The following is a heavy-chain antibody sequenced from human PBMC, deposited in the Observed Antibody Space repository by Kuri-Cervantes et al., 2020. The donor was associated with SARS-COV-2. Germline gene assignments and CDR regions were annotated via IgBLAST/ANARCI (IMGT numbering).Heavy chain of an antibody. Sequence: GGSLRLSCAASGFTFSSYSMNWVRQAPGKGLEWVSYISSSSSTTYYADSVKGRFTISRDNAKNSLYLQMNSLRDEGTAVYYCARDLLNVWSGYYYYYGMDVWGQGTTVTVSS. CDR2: ISSSSSTT. V-gene: IGHV3-48*02. CDR3: ARDLLNVWSGYYYYYGMDV. CDR1: GFTFSSYS. D-gene: IGHD3-3*01. J-gene: IGHJ6*02.